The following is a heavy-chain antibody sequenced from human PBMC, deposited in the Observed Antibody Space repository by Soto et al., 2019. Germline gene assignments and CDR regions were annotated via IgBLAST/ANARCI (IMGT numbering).Heavy chain of an antibody. D-gene: IGHD3-10*01. CDR2: INPNSGGT. J-gene: IGHJ5*02. CDR1: GYTFTGYY. Sequence: GASVKGSCKASGYTFTGYYMHWVLQAPGQGLEWMGWINPNSGGTNYAQKFQGRVTMTRDTSISTAYMELSRLRSDDTAVYYCARDRGLTSASGSNNWFDPWGQGTLVTVSS. V-gene: IGHV1-2*02. CDR3: ARDRGLTSASGSNNWFDP.